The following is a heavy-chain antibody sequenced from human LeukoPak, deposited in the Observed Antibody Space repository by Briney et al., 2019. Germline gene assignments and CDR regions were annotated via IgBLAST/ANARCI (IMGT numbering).Heavy chain of an antibody. J-gene: IGHJ4*02. CDR3: AKIDRQYCSRSSCYALDY. Sequence: GDSLKISCKCSGYSFTSYWIGWVRLMPGKGLEWMGIIYPGDSDTRYSPSFQGQVTISVDKSISTAYLQWSSLKASDTAIYYCAKIDRQYCSRSSCYALDYWGQGTQVTVSS. D-gene: IGHD2-2*01. CDR2: IYPGDSDT. CDR1: GYSFTSYW. V-gene: IGHV5-51*01.